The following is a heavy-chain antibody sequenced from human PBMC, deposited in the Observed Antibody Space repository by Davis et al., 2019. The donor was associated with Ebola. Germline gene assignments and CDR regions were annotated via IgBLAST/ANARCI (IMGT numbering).Heavy chain of an antibody. D-gene: IGHD3-10*01. CDR2: IYAGDSDT. Sequence: GESLKISCTGSGYGFADYWIAWVRQTPGKGLEWMGIIYAGDSDTRYSPSFEGQVTISADKSISTAYLQWSSLKASDTAMYYCARSKALWFGELKFDYWGQGTLVTVSS. V-gene: IGHV5-51*01. CDR3: ARSKALWFGELKFDY. CDR1: GYGFADYW. J-gene: IGHJ4*02.